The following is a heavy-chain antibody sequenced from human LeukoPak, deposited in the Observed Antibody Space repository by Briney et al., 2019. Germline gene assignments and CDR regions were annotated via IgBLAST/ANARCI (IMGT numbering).Heavy chain of an antibody. Sequence: ASVKVSCKASGYTFTGYYVYWVRQAPGQGLEWMGWINPNSGDTNYAQKFQGRITMTRDTSISTAYMELSSLRSDDTAMHYCARMWSTATSGWNWFDPWGQGTLVTVSS. V-gene: IGHV1-2*02. J-gene: IGHJ5*02. CDR1: GYTFTGYY. D-gene: IGHD6-13*01. CDR3: ARMWSTATSGWNWFDP. CDR2: INPNSGDT.